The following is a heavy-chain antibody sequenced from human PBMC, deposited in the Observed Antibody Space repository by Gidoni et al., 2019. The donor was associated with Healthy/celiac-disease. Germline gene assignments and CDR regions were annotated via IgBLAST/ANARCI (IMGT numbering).Heavy chain of an antibody. J-gene: IGHJ4*02. V-gene: IGHV4-59*01. CDR1: GRSISSSY. CDR2: IYYSGST. Sequence: QVQLQEPAPGLVKPSATLSLTCTVSGRSISSSYWSWIRQPPGKGLEWIGYIYYSGSTNYNPSLKSPVTISVDTSKNQFSLKVNSVTAADTAVYYCARDRGGYVAGAFDSWGQGTLVTVSS. D-gene: IGHD5-12*01. CDR3: ARDRGGYVAGAFDS.